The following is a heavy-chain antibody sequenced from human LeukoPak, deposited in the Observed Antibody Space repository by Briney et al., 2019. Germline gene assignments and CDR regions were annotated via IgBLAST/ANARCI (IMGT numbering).Heavy chain of an antibody. CDR2: ISGSGGST. Sequence: PGGSLRLSCAASGFTFSSYAMSWVRQAPGKGLEWVSAISGSGGSTYYADSVKGRFTISRDNSKNTLYLQMNSLRAEDTAVYYCAKALEGNTDSPYYFDYWGQGTLVTVSS. CDR1: GFTFSSYA. D-gene: IGHD5-18*01. V-gene: IGHV3-23*01. CDR3: AKALEGNTDSPYYFDY. J-gene: IGHJ4*02.